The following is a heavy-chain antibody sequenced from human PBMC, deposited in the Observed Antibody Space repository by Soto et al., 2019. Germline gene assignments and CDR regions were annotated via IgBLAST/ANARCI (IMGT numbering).Heavy chain of an antibody. J-gene: IGHJ4*02. CDR2: VYHSGGT. V-gene: IGHV4-59*01. Sequence: WASLSLTCTVSGASISTYYWHWVRQPPGKGLEWIGYVYHSGGTNHNPSLKSRVTISTDTSEKQLSLRLSSVSAADTAGYYWARVVGDCNSGTCYANNWGKEIRVTVPA. CDR3: ARVVGDCNSGTCYANN. CDR1: GASISTYY. D-gene: IGHD2-15*01.